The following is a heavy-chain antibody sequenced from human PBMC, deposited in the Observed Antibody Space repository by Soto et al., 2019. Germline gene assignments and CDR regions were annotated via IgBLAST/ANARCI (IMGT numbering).Heavy chain of an antibody. CDR3: ASCYCSGGSCYPYYFDY. D-gene: IGHD2-15*01. CDR2: IIPIFGTA. J-gene: IGHJ4*02. Sequence: ASVKVSCKASGGTFSSYAISWVRQAPGQGLEWMGGIIPIFGTANYAQKFQGRVTITADESTSTAYMELSSLRSEDTAVYYCASCYCSGGSCYPYYFDYWGQGTLVTVSS. CDR1: GGTFSSYA. V-gene: IGHV1-69*13.